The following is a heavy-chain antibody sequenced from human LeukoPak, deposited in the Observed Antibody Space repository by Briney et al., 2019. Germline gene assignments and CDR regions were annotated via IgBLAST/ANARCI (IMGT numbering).Heavy chain of an antibody. Sequence: SETLSLTCTYSRGSISSYYWSWIRQPPGKGLEWIGHIHYSESTNYNPPPKSRATIPVPTTKNQFPPKLSSVTAADKAVYYCARAQGIVVAGNLYYGMDVWGKGTTVTVSS. J-gene: IGHJ6*04. CDR2: IHYSEST. D-gene: IGHD6-19*01. CDR1: RGSISSYY. V-gene: IGHV4-59*01. CDR3: ARAQGIVVAGNLYYGMDV.